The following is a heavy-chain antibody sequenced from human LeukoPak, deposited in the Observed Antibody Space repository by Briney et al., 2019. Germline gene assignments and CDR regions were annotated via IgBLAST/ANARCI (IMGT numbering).Heavy chain of an antibody. Sequence: SVKVSCRASGGTFSSYAISWVRQAPGQGLEWMGGIIPIFGTANYAQKFQGRVTITADESTSTAYMELSSLRSEDTAVYYCARSKWLRTIDYFDYWGQGTLVTVSS. CDR2: IIPIFGTA. CDR1: GGTFSSYA. V-gene: IGHV1-69*13. CDR3: ARSKWLRTIDYFDY. D-gene: IGHD5-12*01. J-gene: IGHJ4*02.